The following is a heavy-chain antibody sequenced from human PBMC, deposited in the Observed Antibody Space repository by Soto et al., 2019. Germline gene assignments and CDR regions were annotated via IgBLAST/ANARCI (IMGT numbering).Heavy chain of an antibody. J-gene: IGHJ4*02. CDR3: AHTWGLPFDY. CDR1: GFSLRTTGVG. CDR2: IYWDDDK. Sequence: QITSKESGPTLVKPTQTLTLTCTYSGFSLRTTGVGVGWIRQPPGKALEWLGIIYWDDDKRYSPSLKSRLTLTSDISKSQVVLTMTNMGPVDTATYFCAHTWGLPFDYWGPGNLVIVSS. V-gene: IGHV2-5*02. D-gene: IGHD3-16*01.